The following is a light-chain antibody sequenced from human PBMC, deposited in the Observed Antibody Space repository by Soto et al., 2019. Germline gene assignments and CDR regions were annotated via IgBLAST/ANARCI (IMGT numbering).Light chain of an antibody. Sequence: DAVLTQSPLSLPVTLGQPAAISCRSSQSLVYSNGNAYLIWFQQRPGQSPRRLIYQVSTRDAGVPDRFSGSGSGTYFTLTISRVEAEDVGLYYSMQGTHGPWTFGQGTKVEIK. CDR3: MQGTHGPWT. J-gene: IGKJ1*01. CDR2: QVS. V-gene: IGKV2-30*01. CDR1: QSLVYSNGNAY.